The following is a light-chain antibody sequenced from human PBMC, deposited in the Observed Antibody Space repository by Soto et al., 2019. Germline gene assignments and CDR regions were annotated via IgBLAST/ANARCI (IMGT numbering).Light chain of an antibody. J-gene: IGKJ1*01. CDR3: QQYNSHSS. V-gene: IGKV1-5*03. CDR2: KAS. Sequence: DIQMTQYPSTLSASVGDRVTITCLASQSVSIWLAWYQQKPGKAPKLLIYKASLLESGVPSRFSVSGSETEFTLTISSLQPDDFSTYYCQQYNSHSSFGQGTNVELK. CDR1: QSVSIW.